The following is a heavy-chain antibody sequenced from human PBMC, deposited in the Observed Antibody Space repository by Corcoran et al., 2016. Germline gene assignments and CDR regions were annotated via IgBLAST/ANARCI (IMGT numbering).Heavy chain of an antibody. V-gene: IGHV1-18*01. J-gene: IGHJ3*02. D-gene: IGHD1-20*01. CDR1: GYTFTSYG. CDR3: ARDGSFNWNDDPGRLAFDI. Sequence: QVQLVQSGAEVKKPGASVKVSCKASGYTFTSYGISWVRQAPGQGLEWMGWISAYNGNTNYAQKLQGRVTMTTDTSTSTAYMELRSLRSDDTAVYYWARDGSFNWNDDPGRLAFDIWGQGTMVTVSS. CDR2: ISAYNGNT.